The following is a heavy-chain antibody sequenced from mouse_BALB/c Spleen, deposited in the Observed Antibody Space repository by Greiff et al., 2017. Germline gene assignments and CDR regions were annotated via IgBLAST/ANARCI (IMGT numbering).Heavy chain of an antibody. J-gene: IGHJ4*01. D-gene: IGHD2-2*01. V-gene: IGHV14-3*02. CDR2: IDPANGNT. CDR3: ARRGGYDRYAMDY. Sequence: VQLQQSGAELVKPGASVKLSCTASGFNIKDTYMHWVKQRPEQGLEWIGRIDPANGNTKYDPKFQGKATITADTSSNTAYLQLSSLTSEDTAVYYCARRGGYDRYAMDYWGQGTSVTVAS. CDR1: GFNIKDTY.